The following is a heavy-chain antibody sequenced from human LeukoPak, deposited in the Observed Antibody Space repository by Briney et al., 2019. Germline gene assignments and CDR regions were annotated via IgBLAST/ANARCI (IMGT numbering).Heavy chain of an antibody. CDR2: IYSGGNT. CDR3: ARGIGSTVFFDY. CDR1: GITVSSNY. V-gene: IGHV3-53*01. Sequence: GGSLRLSCAASGITVSSNYMSWVRQAPGKGLEWVSVIYSGGNTYYADSVKGRFTISRDNSKNTLYLQMKSLRAEDTAVYYCARGIGSTVFFDYWGQGTLVTVSS. J-gene: IGHJ4*02. D-gene: IGHD4-17*01.